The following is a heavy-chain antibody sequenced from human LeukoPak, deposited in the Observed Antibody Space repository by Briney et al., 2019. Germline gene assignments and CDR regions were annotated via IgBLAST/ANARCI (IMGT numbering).Heavy chain of an antibody. V-gene: IGHV4-39*07. Sequence: SETLSLACSVSGGSISSSGHYWGWIRQSPEKGLDWIGSIYSNGNTYYNPSVKSRVTISVDTSKNQFSLKLTSVTAAETAVYYCARGRGKYGSYFQVAFDIWGQGTMVTVSS. J-gene: IGHJ3*02. CDR2: IYSNGNT. D-gene: IGHD1-26*01. CDR3: ARGRGKYGSYFQVAFDI. CDR1: GGSISSSGHY.